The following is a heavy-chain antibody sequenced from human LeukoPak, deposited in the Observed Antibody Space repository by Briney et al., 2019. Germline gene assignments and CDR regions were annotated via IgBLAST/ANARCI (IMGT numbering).Heavy chain of an antibody. CDR1: GYSISSGYY. Sequence: SETLSLTCTVSGYSISSGYYWGWIRQPPGKGLEWIGSIYHSGSTYYNPSLKSRVTISVDTSKNQFSLKLSSVTAADTAVYYCARIVVVPAAIPGYKFDPWGQGTLVTVSS. J-gene: IGHJ5*02. V-gene: IGHV4-38-2*02. CDR2: IYHSGST. D-gene: IGHD2-2*02. CDR3: ARIVVVPAAIPGYKFDP.